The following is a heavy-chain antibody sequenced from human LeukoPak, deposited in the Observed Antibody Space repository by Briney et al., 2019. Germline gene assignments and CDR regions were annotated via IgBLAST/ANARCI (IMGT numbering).Heavy chain of an antibody. CDR1: GGSICSYY. V-gene: IGHV4-59*08. CDR2: IYFSCTT. Sequence: SETLSLTRTVSGGSICSYYWSWIRQPPGKGLEAVGYIYFSCTTNYNPSLKSRVTISIDPPKTHFSLNLDSVTAADTAIYYCARQNFLVTTGGPSFYFDYWGQGALVTVSS. CDR3: ARQNFLVTTGGPSFYFDY. J-gene: IGHJ4*02. D-gene: IGHD4-17*01.